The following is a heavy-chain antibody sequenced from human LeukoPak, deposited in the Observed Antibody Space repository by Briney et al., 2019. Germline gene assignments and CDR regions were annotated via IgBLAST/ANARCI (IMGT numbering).Heavy chain of an antibody. V-gene: IGHV3-7*05. CDR1: GFTFSSHS. J-gene: IGHJ3*02. CDR3: ARDRVPRDAFDT. Sequence: GGSLRLSCAASGFTFSSHSMSWVRQAPGKGLEWVANMNPDGSERCYLDSVKGRFTISRDNAKNLLFLQMNSLRVEDTAVYYCARDRVPRDAFDTWGQGTVVTVSS. D-gene: IGHD4/OR15-4a*01. CDR2: MNPDGSER.